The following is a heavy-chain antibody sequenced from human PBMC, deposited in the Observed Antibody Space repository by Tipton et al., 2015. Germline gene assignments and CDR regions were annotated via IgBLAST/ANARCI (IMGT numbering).Heavy chain of an antibody. CDR2: IHYGGST. CDR1: GDSIRSDGYY. V-gene: IGHV4-31*03. J-gene: IGHJ4*02. CDR3: ARDAYNSNFFDY. Sequence: TLSLTCTVSGDSIRSDGYYWGWIRQHPGKDLEWIGYIHYGGSTYYNPSLRGRATISVDTFENQFSLKLTSLTAADTAVYYCARDAYNSNFFDYWGQGTLVTVSS. D-gene: IGHD5-24*01.